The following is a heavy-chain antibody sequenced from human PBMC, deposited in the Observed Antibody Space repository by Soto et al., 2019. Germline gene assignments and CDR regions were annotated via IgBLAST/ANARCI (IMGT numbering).Heavy chain of an antibody. CDR3: AKGPHSASGSYYMDV. CDR1: GFTLSTYD. D-gene: IGHD3-10*01. CDR2: LSYAGDT. Sequence: GGSLRLACAASGFTLSTYDMHWVRQATGKGLEWVAALSYAGDTYYPGSVKGRFTVSREGAKNSLYLQMNSLTAGDTAVYYCAKGPHSASGSYYMDVWGKGTTVTVSS. J-gene: IGHJ6*03. V-gene: IGHV3-13*01.